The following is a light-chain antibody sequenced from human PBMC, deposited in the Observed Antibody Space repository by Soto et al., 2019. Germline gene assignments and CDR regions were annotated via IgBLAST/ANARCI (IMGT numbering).Light chain of an antibody. V-gene: IGLV2-23*02. CDR2: EVS. CDR3: CSYAGSSTWV. CDR1: SSDVGSYNL. J-gene: IGLJ3*02. Sequence: QSVLTQPASVSGSPGQSITISCTGTSSDVGSYNLVSWYQQHPGKAPILMIYEVSKRPSGVSNRFSGSKSGNTASLTISGLQAEDEADYYCCSYAGSSTWVFGGATKVTVL.